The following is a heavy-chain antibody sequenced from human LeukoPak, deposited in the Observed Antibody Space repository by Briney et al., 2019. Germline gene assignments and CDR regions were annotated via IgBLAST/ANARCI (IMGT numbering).Heavy chain of an antibody. CDR2: IYYSGST. D-gene: IGHD3-10*01. Sequence: SETLSLTCTVSGGSISSYYWSWIRQPPGKGLEGIGYIYYSGSTNYNPSLKSRVTISADTSNNQSSLKLSSVLAADTAVYYCARVYGSGTEWFLGAFDGWGQATMVTASS. CDR3: ARVYGSGTEWFLGAFDG. CDR1: GGSISSYY. V-gene: IGHV4-59*01. J-gene: IGHJ3*01.